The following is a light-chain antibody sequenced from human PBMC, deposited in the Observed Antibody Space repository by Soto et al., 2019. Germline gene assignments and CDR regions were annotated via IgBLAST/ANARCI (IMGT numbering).Light chain of an antibody. Sequence: DIQMTQSPSSLSASVGDRVTITCRASQSISSFLNWYQQKPGKAPKLLIYAASSLQTGVPSRFSGSASGTDFTLTTSSLQPEDIAIYYYQKSYRTPPWTFGQGTKVEIK. CDR3: QKSYRTPPWT. CDR1: QSISSF. V-gene: IGKV1-39*01. J-gene: IGKJ1*01. CDR2: AAS.